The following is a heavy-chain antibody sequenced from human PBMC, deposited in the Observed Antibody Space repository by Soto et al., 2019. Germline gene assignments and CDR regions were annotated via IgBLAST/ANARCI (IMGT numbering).Heavy chain of an antibody. D-gene: IGHD6-19*01. CDR1: GGSISKYY. CDR2: IYYSGST. Sequence: QVQLQESGPGLVKPSETLSLTCTVSGGSISKYYWSWFRQPPGRGLEWIGNIYYSGSTNYNPSLKSLVTISVDTSKNQFSLKLSSVTATDTAVYYCAREKGYSSGWYYDAFDIWGQGTMVTVSS. CDR3: AREKGYSSGWYYDAFDI. J-gene: IGHJ3*02. V-gene: IGHV4-59*01.